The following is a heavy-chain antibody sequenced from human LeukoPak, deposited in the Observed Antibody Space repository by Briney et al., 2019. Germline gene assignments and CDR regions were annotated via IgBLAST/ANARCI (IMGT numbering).Heavy chain of an antibody. D-gene: IGHD3-22*01. V-gene: IGHV1-2*02. J-gene: IGHJ4*02. CDR1: GYTFTDYY. CDR3: AKKYHYDSSGYNGIDY. Sequence: ASVKVSCKASGYTFTDYYIHWVRQAPGHGLEWMGWISPYIGGTNYAQKFQGRVTMTRDTSISTAYMELTRLTSDDTAVYYCAKKYHYDSSGYNGIDYWGQGTLVTVSS. CDR2: ISPYIGGT.